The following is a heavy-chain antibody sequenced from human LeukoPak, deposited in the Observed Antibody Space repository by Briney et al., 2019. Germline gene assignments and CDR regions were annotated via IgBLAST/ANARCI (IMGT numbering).Heavy chain of an antibody. Sequence: GGSLRLSCAASGFTFSSYAMSWVRQAPGKGLEWVSAISGSGGSTYYADSVKGRFTISRDDSKNTLYLQMNSLRAEDTAVYYCALEYCSSTSCYSWDAFDIWGQGTMVTVSS. D-gene: IGHD2-2*01. CDR1: GFTFSSYA. CDR2: ISGSGGST. J-gene: IGHJ3*02. V-gene: IGHV3-23*01. CDR3: ALEYCSSTSCYSWDAFDI.